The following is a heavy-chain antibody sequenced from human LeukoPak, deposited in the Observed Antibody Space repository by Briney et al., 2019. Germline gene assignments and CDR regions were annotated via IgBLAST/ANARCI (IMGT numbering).Heavy chain of an antibody. CDR1: GYTFTRYY. J-gene: IGHJ6*03. CDR3: ARGDGEAYYYYMDV. CDR2: INPNGGST. V-gene: IGHV1-46*01. Sequence: ASVKVSCKASGYTFTRYYMHWVRQAPGQGLEWMGMINPNGGSTSYAQKFQGRVTMTRDTSTSTVYTELSSLRSEDTAVYYCARGDGEAYYYYMDVWGKGTTVIVSS. D-gene: IGHD3-10*01.